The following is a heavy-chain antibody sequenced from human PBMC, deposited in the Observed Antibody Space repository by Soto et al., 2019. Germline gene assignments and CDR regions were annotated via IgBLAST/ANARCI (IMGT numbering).Heavy chain of an antibody. V-gene: IGHV3-23*01. CDR2: LVGSGADI. D-gene: IGHD2-8*01. Sequence: EVQLLESGGGLVQPGGSLRLSCAASGFNFPAYAMNWVRQAPGKGLQWVSGLVGSGADINYADSVRGRFTVSRDNSRNTLYLQMNSLRDEDTAVYYWAKDLIANNGVWEPFDMWGRGTKVTVSS. J-gene: IGHJ3*02. CDR3: AKDLIANNGVWEPFDM. CDR1: GFNFPAYA.